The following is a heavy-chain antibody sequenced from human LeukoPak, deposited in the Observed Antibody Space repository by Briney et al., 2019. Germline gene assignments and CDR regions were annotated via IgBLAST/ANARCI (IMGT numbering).Heavy chain of an antibody. Sequence: SETLSLTCTVSGGSISSYYWSWIRQPAGKGLEWIGRIYTSGSTNYNPSLKSRVTISLGTSNNQFSLRLTSVTASDTAVYYCARTGEYSGSGPSWAFDIWGQGTMVTVSS. CDR3: ARTGEYSGSGPSWAFDI. CDR2: IYTSGST. CDR1: GGSISSYY. J-gene: IGHJ3*02. D-gene: IGHD3-10*01. V-gene: IGHV4-4*07.